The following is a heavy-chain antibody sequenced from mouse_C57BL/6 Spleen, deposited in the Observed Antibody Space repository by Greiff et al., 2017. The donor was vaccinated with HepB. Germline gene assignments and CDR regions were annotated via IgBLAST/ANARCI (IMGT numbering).Heavy chain of an antibody. CDR3: ARVGYYGSGDYFDY. V-gene: IGHV5-4*01. D-gene: IGHD1-1*01. CDR1: GFTFSSYA. CDR2: ISDGGSYT. Sequence: EVQGVESGGGLVKPGGSLKLSCAASGFTFSSYAMSWVRQTPEKRLEWVATISDGGSYTYYPDNVKGRFTISRDNAKNNLYLQMSHLKSEDTAMYYCARVGYYGSGDYFDYWGQGTTLTVSS. J-gene: IGHJ2*01.